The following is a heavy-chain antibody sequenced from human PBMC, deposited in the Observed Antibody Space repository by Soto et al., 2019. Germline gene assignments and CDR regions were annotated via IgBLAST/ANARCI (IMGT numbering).Heavy chain of an antibody. V-gene: IGHV1-69*13. D-gene: IGHD1-26*01. CDR1: GGTFSSYA. Sequence: SVKVSCKASGGTFSSYAISWVRQAPGQGLEWMGGIIPIFGTANYAQKFQGRVTITADESTSTAYMELSSLRSEDTAVYYCARGRWESHFHYYYGMDVWGQGTTVTV. CDR3: ARGRWESHFHYYYGMDV. CDR2: IIPIFGTA. J-gene: IGHJ6*02.